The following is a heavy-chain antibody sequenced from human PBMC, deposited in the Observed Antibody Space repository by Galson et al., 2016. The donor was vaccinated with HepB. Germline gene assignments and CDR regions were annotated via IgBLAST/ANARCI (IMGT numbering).Heavy chain of an antibody. CDR2: IYHTGST. D-gene: IGHD4-17*01. J-gene: IGHJ4*02. CDR1: RGSIKFDGFS. Sequence: TLSLTCAVSRGSIKFDGFSWSWIRQPPGKALEWTGYIYHTGSTFYNPSLRSRVTMSVDTSKNQFSLKLNSVTAADTAVYYCARGPSDYGDYYFDSWGQGTLVRVSS. CDR3: ARGPSDYGDYYFDS. V-gene: IGHV4-30-2*01.